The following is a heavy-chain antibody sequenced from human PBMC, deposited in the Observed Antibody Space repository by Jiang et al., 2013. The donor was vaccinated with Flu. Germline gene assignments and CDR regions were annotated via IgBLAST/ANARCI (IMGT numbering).Heavy chain of an antibody. CDR3: ARGLGGWGSDPLDY. CDR2: ISGSGGGT. CDR1: GFTFSSYAYA. Sequence: QLVESGGGLVQPGGSLRLSCAASGFTFSSYAYAMSWVRQAPGKGLAWVSAISGSGGGTYYADSVKGRFTISIDNSKNTLYLQMNSLRAEDTAVYYCARGLGGWGSDPLDYWGQGALVTVSS. J-gene: IGHJ4*02. D-gene: IGHD7-27*01. V-gene: IGHV3-23*04.